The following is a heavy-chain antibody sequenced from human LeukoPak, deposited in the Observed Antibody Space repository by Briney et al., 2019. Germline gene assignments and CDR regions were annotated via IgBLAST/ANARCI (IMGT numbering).Heavy chain of an antibody. V-gene: IGHV3-48*01. CDR2: ISSSSSTI. Sequence: PGGSLRLSCAAPGFTFSSYSMNWVRQAPGKGLEWVSYISSSSSTIYYADSVKGRFTISRDNAKNSLYLQMNSLRAEDTAVYYCARDPRQGYYDSSGYYKYFDYWGQGTLVTVSS. CDR3: ARDPRQGYYDSSGYYKYFDY. CDR1: GFTFSSYS. D-gene: IGHD3-22*01. J-gene: IGHJ4*02.